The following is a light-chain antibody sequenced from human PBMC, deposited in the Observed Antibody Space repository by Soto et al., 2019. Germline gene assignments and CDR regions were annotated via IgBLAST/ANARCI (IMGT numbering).Light chain of an antibody. CDR3: SSYASTSTFQEVL. Sequence: QSALTQPASVSGSPGQAITISCTGTSSDVGSYNLVSWYQQHPGKAPKLMIYEGTKRPSGVSNRFSGSKSGNTASPTISGLQAEDEADYYCSSYASTSTFQEVLFGGGTKLTVL. V-gene: IGLV2-23*03. J-gene: IGLJ2*01. CDR1: SSDVGSYNL. CDR2: EGT.